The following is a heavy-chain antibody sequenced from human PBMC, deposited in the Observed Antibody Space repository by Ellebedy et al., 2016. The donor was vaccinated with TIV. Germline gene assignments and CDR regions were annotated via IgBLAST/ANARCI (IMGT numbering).Heavy chain of an antibody. J-gene: IGHJ4*02. V-gene: IGHV3-23*01. CDR2: ISPRADST. CDR3: AKDHPEGENRRSDY. Sequence: PGGSLRLSCAASGFTFNNYVMTWVRQAPEKGLEWVATISPRADSTYHAESVKGRFTISRDNSRDPLYLQMHSLRAEDTAVYYCAKDHPEGENRRSDYWGQGTLVTVSS. CDR1: GFTFNNYV. D-gene: IGHD1-14*01.